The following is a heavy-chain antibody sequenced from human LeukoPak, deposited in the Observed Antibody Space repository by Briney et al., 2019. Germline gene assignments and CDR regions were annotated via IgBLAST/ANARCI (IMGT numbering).Heavy chain of an antibody. CDR3: AKDSSRYFDWLSFTDFGLDS. Sequence: GGPLRLSCAVSGISFSDFGMHWVRQAPGKGLDWVAVISYDGRHKHYADSVKDRFTISRDNSKNTLYLQMNSLRAEDAALYFCAKDSSRYFDWLSFTDFGLDSWGQGTLVTVSS. D-gene: IGHD3-9*01. V-gene: IGHV3-30*18. CDR1: GISFSDFG. CDR2: ISYDGRHK. J-gene: IGHJ4*02.